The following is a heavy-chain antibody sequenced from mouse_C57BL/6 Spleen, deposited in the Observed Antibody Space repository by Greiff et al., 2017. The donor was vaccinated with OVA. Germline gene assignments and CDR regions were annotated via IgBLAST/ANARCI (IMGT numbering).Heavy chain of an antibody. J-gene: IGHJ1*03. CDR1: GFTFNTYA. Sequence: EVQLVESGGGLVQPKGSLKLSCAASGFTFNTYAMHWVRQAPGKGLEWVARIRSKSSNFATYYADSVKDRFSISRDDSQSMLYLQMSNLKTENTTMYYCVRDSNWYFDVWGTGTTVTVSS. CDR3: VRDSNWYFDV. CDR2: IRSKSSNFAT. D-gene: IGHD1-1*01. V-gene: IGHV10-3*01.